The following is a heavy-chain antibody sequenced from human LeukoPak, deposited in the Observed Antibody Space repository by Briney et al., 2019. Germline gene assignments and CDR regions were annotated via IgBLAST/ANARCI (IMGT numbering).Heavy chain of an antibody. CDR3: ARHQLLYWFDP. CDR1: GGSISSGHYY. CDR2: ISYSGST. V-gene: IGHV4-31*03. J-gene: IGHJ5*02. D-gene: IGHD2-2*01. Sequence: PSETLSLTCTVSGGSISSGHYYWTWIRQHPEKGLEWIGDISYSGSTNYNPSLKSRVTISVDTSKNQFSLKLRSVTAADTAVYYCARHQLLYWFDPWGQGTLVTVSS.